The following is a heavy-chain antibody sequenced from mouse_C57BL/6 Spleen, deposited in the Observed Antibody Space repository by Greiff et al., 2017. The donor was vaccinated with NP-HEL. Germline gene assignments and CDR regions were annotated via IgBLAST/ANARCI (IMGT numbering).Heavy chain of an antibody. Sequence: VQLQQPGAELVKPGASVKMSCKASGYTFTSYWITWVKQRPGQGLEWIGDIYPGSGSTNYNEKFKSKATLTVDTSSSTAYMQLSSLTSEDSAVYYCARWDYGSSHRWYFDVWGTGTTVTVSS. CDR1: GYTFTSYW. CDR3: ARWDYGSSHRWYFDV. D-gene: IGHD1-1*01. V-gene: IGHV1-55*01. J-gene: IGHJ1*03. CDR2: IYPGSGST.